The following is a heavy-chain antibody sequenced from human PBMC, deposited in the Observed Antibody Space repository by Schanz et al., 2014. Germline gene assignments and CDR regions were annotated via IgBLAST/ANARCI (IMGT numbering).Heavy chain of an antibody. CDR2: ISHNSHYT. J-gene: IGHJ6*02. Sequence: QVQLVESGGGLVKPGGSLRLSCAASGFTFSDYYMSWLRQAPGKGLEWVSYISHNSHYTNYADSVKGRFTISRDTAENSVYLQMNSLRAEDTAVYYCARYGFRKFGVVYGLAVWGQGTTVTVS. CDR1: GFTFSDYY. D-gene: IGHD3-3*01. CDR3: ARYGFRKFGVVYGLAV. V-gene: IGHV3-11*05.